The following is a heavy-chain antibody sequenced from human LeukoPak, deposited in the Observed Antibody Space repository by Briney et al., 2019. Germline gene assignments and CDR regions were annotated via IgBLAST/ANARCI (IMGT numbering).Heavy chain of an antibody. Sequence: SETLSLTCTVSGGSISSYYWSWIRQPPGKGLEWIGYIYYSGSTNYNPSLKSRVTIPVDTSKNQLSLKLSSVTAADTAVYYCAGTQSAIGDETDEDWFDPWGQGTLVTVSS. J-gene: IGHJ5*02. CDR3: AGTQSAIGDETDEDWFDP. D-gene: IGHD3-10*01. V-gene: IGHV4-59*08. CDR1: GGSISSYY. CDR2: IYYSGST.